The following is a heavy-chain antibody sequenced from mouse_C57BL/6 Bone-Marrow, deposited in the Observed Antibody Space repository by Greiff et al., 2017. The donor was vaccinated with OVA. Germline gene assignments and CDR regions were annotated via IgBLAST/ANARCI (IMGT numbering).Heavy chain of an antibody. V-gene: IGHV1-72*01. Sequence: QVQLQQPGAELVKPGASVKLSCTASGYTFTSYWMHWVKQRPGRGLEWIGRIDTNSGGTKYNEKFKSKAKLTVDKPSSTAYMQLSSLTSEDSAVYYCARRGYYGSSYADYFDYWGQGTTLTVSS. CDR2: IDTNSGGT. CDR1: GYTFTSYW. J-gene: IGHJ2*01. CDR3: ARRGYYGSSYADYFDY. D-gene: IGHD1-1*01.